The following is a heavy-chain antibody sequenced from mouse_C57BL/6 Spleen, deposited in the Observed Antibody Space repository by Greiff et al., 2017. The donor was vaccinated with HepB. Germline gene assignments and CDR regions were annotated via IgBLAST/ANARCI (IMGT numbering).Heavy chain of an antibody. V-gene: IGHV3-6*01. Sequence: ESGPGLVKPSQSLSLTCSVTGYSITSGYYWNWIRQFPGNKLEWMGYISYDGSNNYNPSLKNRISITRDTSKNQFFLKLNSVTTEDTATYYCAREGEYYAMDYWGQGTSVTVSS. J-gene: IGHJ4*01. CDR2: ISYDGSN. CDR1: GYSITSGYY. CDR3: AREGEYYAMDY.